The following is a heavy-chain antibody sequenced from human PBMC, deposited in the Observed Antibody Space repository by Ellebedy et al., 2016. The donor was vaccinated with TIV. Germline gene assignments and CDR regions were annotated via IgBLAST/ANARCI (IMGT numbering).Heavy chain of an antibody. CDR1: GGFISNSSYY. CDR3: GSRVDIVNSIDP. D-gene: IGHD5-12*01. Sequence: MPSETLSLTCTVSGGFISNSSYYWDWIRQPPGKGLEWIGGIYYTGSTYYTPSLKSRLTISEDTSRNQFSLKLTSVTAADTAVYYCGSRVDIVNSIDPWGQGTLVTVSS. CDR2: IYYTGST. J-gene: IGHJ5*02. V-gene: IGHV4-39*01.